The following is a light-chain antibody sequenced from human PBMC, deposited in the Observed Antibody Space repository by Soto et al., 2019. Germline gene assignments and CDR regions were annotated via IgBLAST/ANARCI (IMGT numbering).Light chain of an antibody. CDR1: QSVNSN. CDR3: QQYNDWPLL. V-gene: IGKV3-15*01. J-gene: IGKJ1*01. CDR2: GAS. Sequence: EIVMTQSPATLSVSPGERATLSCRASQSVNSNLAWYQQKPGLAPRLLIYGASTRATDIPDRFSASGSGTEFTLTISSLKSEDFAVYYCQQYNDWPLLFGQGTKVDIK.